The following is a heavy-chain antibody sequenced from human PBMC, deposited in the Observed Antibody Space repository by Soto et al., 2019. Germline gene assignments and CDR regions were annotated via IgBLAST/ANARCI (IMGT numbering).Heavy chain of an antibody. D-gene: IGHD6-19*01. CDR1: GGSFSGYY. V-gene: IGHV4-34*01. CDR3: ARSAAVAGSTLFYFDY. J-gene: IGHJ4*02. Sequence: SETLSLTCAVYGGSFSGYYWSWIRQPPGKGLEWIGEINHSVSTNYNQSLKNQVTISVDTAKNKFSLKLSSVTAADTAVYYCARSAAVAGSTLFYFDYWGQGTLVTVSS. CDR2: INHSVST.